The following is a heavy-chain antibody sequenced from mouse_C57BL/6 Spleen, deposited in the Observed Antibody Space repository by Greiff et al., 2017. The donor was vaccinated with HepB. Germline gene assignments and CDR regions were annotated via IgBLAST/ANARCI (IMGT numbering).Heavy chain of an antibody. D-gene: IGHD2-4*01. Sequence: PFLFHPSHILSLPFTFSFFSLTSYFVHLVRQSPLKGLEWLVVIWSGGSTDYNAAFISRLSISKDNSKSQVFFKMNSLQADDTAIYYCARKGYDYGAMDYWGQGTSVTVSS. CDR3: ARKGYDYGAMDY. J-gene: IGHJ4*01. CDR1: FFSLTSYF. V-gene: IGHV2-2*01. CDR2: IWSGGST.